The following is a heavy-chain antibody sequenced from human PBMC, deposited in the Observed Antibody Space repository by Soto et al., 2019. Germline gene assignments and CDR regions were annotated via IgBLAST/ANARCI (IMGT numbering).Heavy chain of an antibody. Sequence: PSETLSRTSTASGSAISREYGSSLRQPPGKGLEWIGYIYYSGSTNYNPSLKCPFTISVDTSKNQCSLKLSSVTAADTAGYYCARRLCSSTSSYLADTNWFDPWGQGTLVTVSS. CDR3: ARRLCSSTSSYLADTNWFDP. V-gene: IGHV4-59*08. D-gene: IGHD2-2*01. CDR2: IYYSGST. CDR1: GSAISREY. J-gene: IGHJ5*02.